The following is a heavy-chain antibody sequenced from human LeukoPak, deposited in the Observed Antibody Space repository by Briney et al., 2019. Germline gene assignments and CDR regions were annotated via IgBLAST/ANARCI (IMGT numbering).Heavy chain of an antibody. CDR3: KWERSVYYGMDV. J-gene: IGHJ6*02. V-gene: IGHV3-15*01. Sequence: GGSLRLSCAASGFTFSSYAMEWVRQAPGKGLEWVGRIKRGGTTDYAAPVNGRFTISRDDSKNTIYLQVNSLKIEDTAVYYCKWERSVYYGMDVWGQGTTVTVSS. CDR2: IKRGGTT. D-gene: IGHD1-26*01. CDR1: GFTFSSYA.